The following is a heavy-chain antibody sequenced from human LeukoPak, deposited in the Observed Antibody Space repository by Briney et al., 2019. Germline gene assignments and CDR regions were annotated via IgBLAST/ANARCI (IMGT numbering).Heavy chain of an antibody. CDR3: ARSGYYYDSLDY. D-gene: IGHD3-22*01. CDR1: GGSFNSYY. J-gene: IGHJ4*02. CDR2: IYYTGAT. V-gene: IGHV4-59*08. Sequence: SETLSLTCTVSGGSFNSYYWSWIRQPPGKGLEWIGYIYYTGATNYNPSLKSRVTISVDTSKNQFSLKLSSVTAADTAVYYCARSGYYYDSLDYWGQGALVTVSS.